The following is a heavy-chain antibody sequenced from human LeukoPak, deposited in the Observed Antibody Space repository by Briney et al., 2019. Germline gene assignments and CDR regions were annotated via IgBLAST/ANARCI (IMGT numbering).Heavy chain of an antibody. CDR2: ISAYNGNT. J-gene: IGHJ6*03. CDR3: ARAKDYDFWSGYPPRWYYYMDV. Sequence: ASVKVSCKASGYTFTSYGISWVRQAPGQGLEWMGWISAYNGNTNYAQKLQGRVTMTTVTSTSTAYMELRSLRSDDTAVYYCARAKDYDFWSGYPPRWYYYMDVWGKGTTVTVSS. CDR1: GYTFTSYG. V-gene: IGHV1-18*01. D-gene: IGHD3-3*01.